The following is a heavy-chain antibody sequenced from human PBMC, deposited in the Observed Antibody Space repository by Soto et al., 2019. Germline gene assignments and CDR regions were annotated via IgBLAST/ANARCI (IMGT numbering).Heavy chain of an antibody. CDR1: GGSISSSSYY. CDR3: ARAFRSGREDY. J-gene: IGHJ4*02. Sequence: SETLSLTCPVSGGSISSSSYYWGWIRQPSGKGLEWIGSIYYSGGTYYNPSLKSRVTISVDTSKNQFSLKLSSVTAADTAVYYCARAFRSGREDYWGQGTLVTVSS. CDR2: IYYSGGT. V-gene: IGHV4-39*01. D-gene: IGHD1-26*01.